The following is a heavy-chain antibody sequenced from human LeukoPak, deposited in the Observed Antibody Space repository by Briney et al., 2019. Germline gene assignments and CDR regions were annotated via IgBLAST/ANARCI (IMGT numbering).Heavy chain of an antibody. V-gene: IGHV3-23*01. CDR2: ISDGGSRT. J-gene: IGHJ4*02. CDR3: AKVQLGIGVDY. D-gene: IGHD7-27*01. CDR1: GFIISSYA. Sequence: GPCLTPAHPAAGFIISSYAVSSVSQAPRRGMEWASGISDGGSRTYYADSVKGRFTISRDDSKNTLYLQMNSLRAEDTAVYYCAKVQLGIGVDYWGQGTLVTVSS.